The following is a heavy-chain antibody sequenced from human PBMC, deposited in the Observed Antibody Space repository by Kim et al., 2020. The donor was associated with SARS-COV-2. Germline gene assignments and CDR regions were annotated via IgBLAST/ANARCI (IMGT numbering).Heavy chain of an antibody. CDR3: ARDFRGVVDYYDSSGTVDY. CDR2: ISYDGSNK. D-gene: IGHD3-22*01. J-gene: IGHJ4*02. Sequence: GGSLRLSCAASGFTFSSYAMHWVRQAPGKGLEWVAVISYDGSNKYYADSVKGRFTISRDNSKNTLYLQMNSLRAEDTAVYYCARDFRGVVDYYDSSGTVDYWGQGTLVTVSS. V-gene: IGHV3-30*04. CDR1: GFTFSSYA.